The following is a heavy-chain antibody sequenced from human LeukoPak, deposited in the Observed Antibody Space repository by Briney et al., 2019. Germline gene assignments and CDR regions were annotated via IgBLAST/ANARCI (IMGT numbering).Heavy chain of an antibody. J-gene: IGHJ4*02. CDR2: INWNGGST. V-gene: IGHV3-20*04. CDR1: GFIFDDYG. D-gene: IGHD4-17*01. CDR3: AKGHDYGDHHYFDY. Sequence: PGGSLRLSCAASGFIFDDYGMSWVRQAPGKGLEWVSGINWNGGSTGYADSVKGRFTISRDNAKNSLFLQMNSLRAEDMALYYCAKGHDYGDHHYFDYWGQGTLVTVSS.